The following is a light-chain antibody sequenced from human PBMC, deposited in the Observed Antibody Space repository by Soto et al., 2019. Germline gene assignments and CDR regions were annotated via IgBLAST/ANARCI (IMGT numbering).Light chain of an antibody. CDR3: KSYAGSNTDV. Sequence: QSVLTQPPSASGSPGQSVTISCTGSKSDIGIYDFVSWYQHHPGKAPRLIIYEVVQRPSGVPDRFSGSKFGNTASLTVSGLQAADEDDYFCKSYAGSNTDVFGTGTKLTVL. V-gene: IGLV2-8*01. CDR2: EVV. CDR1: KSDIGIYDF. J-gene: IGLJ1*01.